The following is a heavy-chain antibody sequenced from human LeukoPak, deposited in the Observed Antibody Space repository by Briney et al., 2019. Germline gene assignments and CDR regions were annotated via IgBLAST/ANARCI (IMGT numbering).Heavy chain of an antibody. V-gene: IGHV3-23*01. CDR1: GFTFSSYS. J-gene: IGHJ4*02. CDR2: ISGSGGST. Sequence: GGSLRLSCAASGFTFSSYSMTWVRQAPGKGLEWVSAISGSGGSTYHADSVKGRFTISRDNSKNTLYLQMNRLRAEDTAVYYCAKVFPGGYCSGGSCPTNFDYWGQGTLVTVSS. D-gene: IGHD2-15*01. CDR3: AKVFPGGYCSGGSCPTNFDY.